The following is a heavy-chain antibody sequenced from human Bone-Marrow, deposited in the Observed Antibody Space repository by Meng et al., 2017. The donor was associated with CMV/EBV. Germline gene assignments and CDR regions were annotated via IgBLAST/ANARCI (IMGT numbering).Heavy chain of an antibody. CDR3: ASPSGNEDY. D-gene: IGHD4-23*01. CDR1: GGSFSAYY. CDR2: INHSGST. Sequence: ALTCAVYGGSFSAYYWSWIRQPPGKGPEWIGEINHSGSTNYNPSLKSRVTISVDTSKNQFSLKVSSVTAADTAVYYCASPSGNEDYWGQGTLVTVSS. V-gene: IGHV4-34*01. J-gene: IGHJ4*02.